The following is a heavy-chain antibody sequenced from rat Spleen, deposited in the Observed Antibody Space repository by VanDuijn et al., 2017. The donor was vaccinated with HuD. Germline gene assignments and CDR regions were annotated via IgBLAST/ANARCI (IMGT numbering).Heavy chain of an antibody. Sequence: EVQLVESGGGLVQPGRSLKLSCAASGFTYSNYVMAWVSQAPTKGLEWVASISPTGGSTYYRDSVKGRFTISRDNTKSTLYLQMNSLRSEDTATYYCTKDGPFYYYTRHHYWYFDFWGPGTMVTVSS. CDR1: GFTYSNYV. D-gene: IGHD1-1*01. J-gene: IGHJ1*01. V-gene: IGHV5-19*01. CDR2: ISPTGGST. CDR3: TKDGPFYYYTRHHYWYFDF.